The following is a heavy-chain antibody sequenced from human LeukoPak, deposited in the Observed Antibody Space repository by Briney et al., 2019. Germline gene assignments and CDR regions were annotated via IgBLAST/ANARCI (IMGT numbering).Heavy chain of an antibody. Sequence: GGSLRLSCAASGFTVSSNYMSWVRQAPGKGLEWVSVIYSGGSTYYADSVKGRFTISRDNSKNTLYLQMNSLRAEDTAVYYCARALYCSGGSCNSFTPHIDYWGQGTLVTVSS. V-gene: IGHV3-66*01. D-gene: IGHD2-15*01. CDR2: IYSGGST. CDR3: ARALYCSGGSCNSFTPHIDY. CDR1: GFTVSSNY. J-gene: IGHJ4*02.